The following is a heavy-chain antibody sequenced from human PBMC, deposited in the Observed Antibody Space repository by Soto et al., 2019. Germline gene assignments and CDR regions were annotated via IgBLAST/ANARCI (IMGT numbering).Heavy chain of an antibody. Sequence: QVQLQESGPGLVKPSGTLSLTCAVSGGSISTSNWWSWARQPPGKGLGWTGEVYRTGSTNYNPSLGSRVTVSIHQSKNKVSVKVTSVTAADTAVYYCAWARATIAAAAIFACWGQGTLVTVSS. CDR3: AWARATIAAAAIFAC. V-gene: IGHV4-4*02. J-gene: IGHJ4*02. D-gene: IGHD6-13*01. CDR1: GGSISTSNW. CDR2: VYRTGST.